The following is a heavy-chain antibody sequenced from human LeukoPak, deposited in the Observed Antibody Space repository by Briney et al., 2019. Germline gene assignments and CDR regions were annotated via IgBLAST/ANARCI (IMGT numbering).Heavy chain of an antibody. D-gene: IGHD6-19*01. CDR3: AILGIAVAGTGY. Sequence: GGSLRLSCAASGFTFSSYAMSWVRQAPGKGLEWVSAISGSGGSTYYADSVKGRFTISRDNAKNSLYLQMNSLRAEDTAVYYCAILGIAVAGTGYWGQGTLVTVSS. CDR1: GFTFSSYA. V-gene: IGHV3-23*01. CDR2: ISGSGGST. J-gene: IGHJ4*02.